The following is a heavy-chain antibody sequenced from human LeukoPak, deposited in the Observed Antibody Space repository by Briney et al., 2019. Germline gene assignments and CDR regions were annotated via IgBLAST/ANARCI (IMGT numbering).Heavy chain of an antibody. J-gene: IGHJ6*03. CDR2: ISSSGSTI. V-gene: IGHV3-11*01. CDR1: GYTFSDYY. Sequence: GGSLRLSCAASGYTFSDYYMSWIRQAPGKGLEWVSYISSSGSTIYYADSVKGRFTISRDNAKNSLYLQMNSLRAEDTAVYYCARADVDTAMVKGWGDHYYYYMDVWGKGTTVTVSS. CDR3: ARADVDTAMVKGWGDHYYYYMDV. D-gene: IGHD5-18*01.